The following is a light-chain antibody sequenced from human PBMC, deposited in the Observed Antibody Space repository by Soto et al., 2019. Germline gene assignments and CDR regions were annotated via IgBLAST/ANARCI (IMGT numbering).Light chain of an antibody. CDR1: SSDVGGYNY. J-gene: IGLJ1*01. CDR3: SSYTSSSTLYV. CDR2: DVS. V-gene: IGLV2-14*01. Sequence: QSVLTQPASVSGSPGQSITFSCTGTSSDVGGYNYVSWYQQHPGKVPKLMIYDVSNRPSGVSNRFSGSKSGNTASLTISGLQAEDEADYYCSSYTSSSTLYVFGTGTKVTVL.